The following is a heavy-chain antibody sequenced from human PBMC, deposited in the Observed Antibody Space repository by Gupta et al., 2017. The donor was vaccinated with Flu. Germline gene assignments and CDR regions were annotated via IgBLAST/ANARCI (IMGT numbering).Heavy chain of an antibody. D-gene: IGHD6-13*01. CDR3: ARDEASSWNFFNYFGMDV. CDR2: ISSDSRTI. V-gene: IGHV3-48*03. Sequence: EVQLVESGGGLVQPGGSLRLSCVASGFTFSSYEMNWVRQAPGKGLEWVSYISSDSRTIHYADSVKGRFTVSRENGKNSLYLQMNSLRGEDTAIYYCARDEASSWNFFNYFGMDVWGQGTTVTVSS. J-gene: IGHJ6*02. CDR1: GFTFSSYE.